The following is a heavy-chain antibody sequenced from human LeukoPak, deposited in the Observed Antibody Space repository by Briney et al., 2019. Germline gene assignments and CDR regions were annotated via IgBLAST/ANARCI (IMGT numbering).Heavy chain of an antibody. Sequence: SETLSLTCTVSGGSISSYYWSWIRQPPGKGLEWIGYIYTSGSTNYNPSLKSRVTISVDTSKNQFSLKLSSVTAADTAVYYCARDRDFWSGYFDYWGQGTLVTVSS. CDR2: IYTSGST. V-gene: IGHV4-4*09. CDR3: ARDRDFWSGYFDY. J-gene: IGHJ4*02. D-gene: IGHD3-3*01. CDR1: GGSISSYY.